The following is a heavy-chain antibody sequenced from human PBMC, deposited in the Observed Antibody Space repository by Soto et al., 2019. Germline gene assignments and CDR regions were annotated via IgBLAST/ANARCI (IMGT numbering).Heavy chain of an antibody. CDR1: GYTFTSYA. J-gene: IGHJ4*02. D-gene: IGHD6-6*01. V-gene: IGHV1-3*01. Sequence: GASVKVSCKASGYTFTSYAMHWVRQAPVQSLEWMGWINAGNGNTKYSQKFQGRVTITRDTSASTAYMELSSLRSEDTAVYYCAREVARPLYYFDYWGQGTLVNVSS. CDR3: AREVARPLYYFDY. CDR2: INAGNGNT.